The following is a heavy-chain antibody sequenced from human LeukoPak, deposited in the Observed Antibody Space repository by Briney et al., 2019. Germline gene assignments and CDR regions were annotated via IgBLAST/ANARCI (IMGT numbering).Heavy chain of an antibody. CDR2: INHSGST. D-gene: IGHD3-10*01. V-gene: IGHV4-34*01. CDR3: ARARLWSPYGSGSFAYFDY. Sequence: SETLSLTCAVYGGSFSGYYWSWIRQPPGKGLEWIGEINHSGSTNYNPSLKSRVTISVDTSKNQFSLKLSSVTAADTAVYYCARARLWSPYGSGSFAYFDYWGQGTLVTVSS. J-gene: IGHJ4*02. CDR1: GGSFSGYY.